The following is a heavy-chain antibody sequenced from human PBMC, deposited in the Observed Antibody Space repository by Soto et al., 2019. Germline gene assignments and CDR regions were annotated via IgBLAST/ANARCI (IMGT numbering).Heavy chain of an antibody. D-gene: IGHD6-6*01. CDR2: IYYSGTT. CDR1: GDSICNGGYY. J-gene: IGHJ4*02. V-gene: IGHV4-31*03. CDR3: ARALAARPTGDLSYFDY. Sequence: QVQLQESGPGLVKPSQTLSLTCTVSGDSICNGGYYWSWIRQQPGRGPEWIGYIYYSGTTYYSPSLKSRVTISVETSKDQFSLRLSSVTAAATAVYYCARALAARPTGDLSYFDYWGQGTLVTVSS.